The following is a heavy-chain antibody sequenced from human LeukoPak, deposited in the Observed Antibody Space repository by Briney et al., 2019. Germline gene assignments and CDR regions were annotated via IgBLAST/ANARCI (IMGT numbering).Heavy chain of an antibody. V-gene: IGHV3-48*01. D-gene: IGHD6-13*01. CDR3: ASGLAAAGRGY. CDR2: ISSSSGTI. J-gene: IGHJ4*02. CDR1: GFTFNKYN. Sequence: GGALSQSRPASGFTFNKYNMNWFRPPRGRGLAGISFISSSSGTIHYAGSVKSRFTNSRDNAKNSLYLQMNSLRAEDTAVYYCASGLAAAGRGYWGQGTLVTVSS.